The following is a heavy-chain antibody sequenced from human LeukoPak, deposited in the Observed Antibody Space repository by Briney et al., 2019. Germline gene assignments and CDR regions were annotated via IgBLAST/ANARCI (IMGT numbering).Heavy chain of an antibody. D-gene: IGHD1-26*01. CDR3: ARDWVYSGSYSFWFDP. V-gene: IGHV1-69*01. Sequence: SLVKVSCKASGGTFSSYAISWVRQAPGQGLEWMGGIIPIFGTANYAQKFQGRVTITADESTSTAYMELSSLRSEDTAVYYCARDWVYSGSYSFWFDPWGQGTLVTVSS. CDR2: IIPIFGTA. J-gene: IGHJ5*02. CDR1: GGTFSSYA.